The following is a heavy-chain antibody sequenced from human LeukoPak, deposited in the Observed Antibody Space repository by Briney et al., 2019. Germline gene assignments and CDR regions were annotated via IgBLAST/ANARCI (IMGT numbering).Heavy chain of an antibody. J-gene: IGHJ4*02. V-gene: IGHV4-30-4*01. CDR1: GGSIGSGGYY. CDR3: AREGGSTVTTMGAFDY. D-gene: IGHD4-17*01. CDR2: IYYSGST. Sequence: SETLSLTCTVSGGSIGSGGYYWSWIRQPPGNGLEWIGYIYYSGSTYYNPSLKSRVTISEDTSKNQFSLKLSSVTAADTAVYYCAREGGSTVTTMGAFDYWGQGTLVTVSS.